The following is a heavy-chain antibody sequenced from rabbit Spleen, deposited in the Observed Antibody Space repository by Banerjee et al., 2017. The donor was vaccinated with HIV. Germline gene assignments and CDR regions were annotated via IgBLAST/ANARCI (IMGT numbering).Heavy chain of an antibody. J-gene: IGHJ4*01. CDR1: GFTLSSYY. D-gene: IGHD1-1*01. V-gene: IGHV1S7*01. CDR2: IDPVFGIT. Sequence: QLKESGGGLVQPGGSLKLSCKASGFTLSSYYMNWVRQAPGKGLEWIGYIDPVFGITYYANWVNGRFSISRENAQNTVFLQMTSLTAADTATYFCARDLANVIGWNFGLWGQGTLVTVS. CDR3: ARDLANVIGWNFGL.